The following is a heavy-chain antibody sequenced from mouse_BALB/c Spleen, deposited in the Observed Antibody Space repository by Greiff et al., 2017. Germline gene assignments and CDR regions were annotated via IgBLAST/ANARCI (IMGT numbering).Heavy chain of an antibody. J-gene: IGHJ2*01. CDR3: VYDGSSYYFDY. CDR2: LHYSGST. D-gene: IGHD1-1*01. Sequence: EVQLQESGPDLVKPSQSLSLTCTVTGYSITSCYSGYWIRQLAGNKLELMGYLHYSGSTNYNPSLKSRIPITRDTSKNHFFLQLNSVTTEATATYDYVYDGSSYYFDYWGQGTTLTVSS. CDR1: GYSITSCYS. V-gene: IGHV3-1*02.